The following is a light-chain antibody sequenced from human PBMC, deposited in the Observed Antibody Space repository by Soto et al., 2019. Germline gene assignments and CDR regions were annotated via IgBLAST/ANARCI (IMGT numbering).Light chain of an antibody. Sequence: QSVLTQPASVSGSPGQSITISCTGTTRDVGGYNSVSWYQHHPGKAPKLMIYEVSNRPSEVSNRFSGSKSANTASLTISGLQAEDEADYYCSSYTSSSTLVFGGGTKVTVL. J-gene: IGLJ2*01. V-gene: IGLV2-14*01. CDR1: TRDVGGYNS. CDR3: SSYTSSSTLV. CDR2: EVS.